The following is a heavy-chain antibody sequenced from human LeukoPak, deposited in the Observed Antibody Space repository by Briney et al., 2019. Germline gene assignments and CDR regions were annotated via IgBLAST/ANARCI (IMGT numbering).Heavy chain of an antibody. CDR1: GFSFSTYN. CDR2: ISSLNTM. Sequence: GGSLRLSCVASGFSFSTYNMNWVRQAPGKGLEWVSHISSLNTMSYADSVKGRFTISRDNSMNTLFLQMNSLRTEDTAVYYCARATLPSSSWHGAYWGQGTLVTVSS. D-gene: IGHD6-13*01. CDR3: ARATLPSSSWHGAY. V-gene: IGHV3-69-1*01. J-gene: IGHJ4*02.